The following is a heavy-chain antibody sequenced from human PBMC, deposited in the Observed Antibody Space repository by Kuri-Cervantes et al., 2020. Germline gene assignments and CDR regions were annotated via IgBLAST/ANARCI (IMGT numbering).Heavy chain of an antibody. CDR1: GYTFTGYY. Sequence: ASVKVSCKASGYTFTGYYMHWVRQAPGQGLEWMGWINPKTGGTRYAQKFQGRVTMTRDTSTSTVYMELSSLRSEDTAIYYCVRVVSTSCHIWANWFDPWGQGTLVTVSS. D-gene: IGHD2-2*01. CDR2: INPKTGGT. CDR3: VRVVSTSCHIWANWFDP. V-gene: IGHV1-2*02. J-gene: IGHJ5*02.